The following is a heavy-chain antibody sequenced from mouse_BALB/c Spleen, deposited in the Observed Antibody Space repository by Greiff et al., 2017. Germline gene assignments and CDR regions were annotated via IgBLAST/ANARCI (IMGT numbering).Heavy chain of an antibody. Sequence: QVQLQQSGAELMKPGASVKISCKASGYTFTSYDINWVKQRPGQGLEWIGWIYPGDGSTKYNEKFKGKATLTADKSSSTAYMQLSSLTSENSAVYFCARGEIYYGNYPYFDVWGAGTTVTVSS. CDR3: ARGEIYYGNYPYFDV. D-gene: IGHD2-1*01. CDR2: IYPGDGST. V-gene: IGHV1S56*01. CDR1: GYTFTSYD. J-gene: IGHJ1*01.